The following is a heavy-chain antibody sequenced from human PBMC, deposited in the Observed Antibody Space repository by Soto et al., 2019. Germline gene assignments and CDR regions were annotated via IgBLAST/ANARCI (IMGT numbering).Heavy chain of an antibody. J-gene: IGHJ6*02. Sequence: PSETLCLTCTVSGGSISSYYWSWVRQPPGKGLEWIGYIYYGGSTNYNPSLKSRVTISVDTSKNQFSLKQSSVTAEDTAVYYCARAHGCSSTSCYTLPDYYYGMDVWGQGTKVTVS. D-gene: IGHD2-2*02. CDR3: ARAHGCSSTSCYTLPDYYYGMDV. V-gene: IGHV4-59*01. CDR2: IYYGGST. CDR1: GGSISSYY.